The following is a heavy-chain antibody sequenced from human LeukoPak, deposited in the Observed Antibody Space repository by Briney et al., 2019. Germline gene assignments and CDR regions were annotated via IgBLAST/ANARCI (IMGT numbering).Heavy chain of an antibody. V-gene: IGHV3-23*01. J-gene: IGHJ4*02. CDR1: SGSFSGYY. CDR3: AKGTYYYDSSGLIEA. D-gene: IGHD3-22*01. CDR2: ISGSGGST. Sequence: PSETLSLTCAVYSGSFSGYYWSWVRQAPGKGLEWVSAISGSGGSTYYADSVKGRFTISRDNSKNTLYLQMNSLRAEDTAVYYCAKGTYYYDSSGLIEAWGQGTLVTVSS.